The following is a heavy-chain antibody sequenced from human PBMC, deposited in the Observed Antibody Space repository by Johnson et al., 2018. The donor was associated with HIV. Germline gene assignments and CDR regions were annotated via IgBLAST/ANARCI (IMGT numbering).Heavy chain of an antibody. J-gene: IGHJ3*02. CDR3: VRDRGSGWDDAFDI. V-gene: IGHV3-23*04. CDR1: GFTFSSHD. D-gene: IGHD6-19*01. CDR2: ISGSGGST. Sequence: EKLVESGGGVVQPGRSLRVSCGASGFTFSSHDMHWVRQAPGKGLEWVSSISGSGGSTYYAASMKGRSTISRDNSKNTLYLQMNSLRAEDTAVYYCVRDRGSGWDDAFDIWGQGTMVTVSS.